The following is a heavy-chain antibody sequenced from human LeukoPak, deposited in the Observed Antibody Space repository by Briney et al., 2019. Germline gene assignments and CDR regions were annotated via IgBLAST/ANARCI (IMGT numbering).Heavy chain of an antibody. D-gene: IGHD4/OR15-4a*01. J-gene: IGHJ5*02. CDR1: GFTFSSST. Sequence: GSLRLSCAASGFTFSSSTINWVRQAPGKGLEWVSSISSSSNYIYYADSVKGRFTISRDNAKNSLYLRMNSLRADDTAVYYCVRIPNSANFPNWFDPWGQGTLVTVSS. CDR3: VRIPNSANFPNWFDP. V-gene: IGHV3-21*01. CDR2: ISSSSNYI.